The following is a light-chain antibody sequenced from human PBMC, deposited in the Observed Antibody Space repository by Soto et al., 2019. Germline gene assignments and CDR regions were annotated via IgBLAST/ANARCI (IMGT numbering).Light chain of an antibody. V-gene: IGKV1-5*03. J-gene: IGKJ1*01. CDR3: QHYNSYSEA. CDR1: QTISSW. CDR2: KAS. Sequence: DIEMTQSPSTLSGSVGDGVTITCRASQTISSWLAWYQQKPGKAPKLLIYKASTLKSGVPSRFSGSGSGTEFTLTISRLQPDDFATYYCQHYNSYSEAFGQGTKVDIK.